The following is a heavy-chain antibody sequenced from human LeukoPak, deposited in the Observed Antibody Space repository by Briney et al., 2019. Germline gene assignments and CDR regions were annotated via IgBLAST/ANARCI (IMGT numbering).Heavy chain of an antibody. CDR3: ASKIGRWALDI. J-gene: IGHJ3*02. CDR2: INTNTGNP. V-gene: IGHV7-4-1*02. Sequence: ASVKVSCKASGYTFTGYYMHWVRQAPGQGLEWMGWINTNTGNPTYAQGFTGRFVFSLDTSVSTAYLQISSLKAEDTAVYYCASKIGRWALDIWGQGTMITVSS. D-gene: IGHD4-23*01. CDR1: GYTFTGYY.